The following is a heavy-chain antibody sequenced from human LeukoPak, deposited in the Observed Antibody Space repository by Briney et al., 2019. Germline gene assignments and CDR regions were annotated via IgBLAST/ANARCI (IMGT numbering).Heavy chain of an antibody. V-gene: IGHV4-59*01. CDR2: IYDTGST. D-gene: IGHD5-24*01. CDR3: ARVRNYPDAFDI. J-gene: IGHJ3*02. Sequence: NPSETLSLTCTVSGGPISNYYWAWIRQPPGKGLEWIGYIYDTGSTKYNPSLKSRLTISLHTSRNQFSLNLSSLTAADTAIYYCARVRNYPDAFDIWGQGRMVTVSS. CDR1: GGPISNYY.